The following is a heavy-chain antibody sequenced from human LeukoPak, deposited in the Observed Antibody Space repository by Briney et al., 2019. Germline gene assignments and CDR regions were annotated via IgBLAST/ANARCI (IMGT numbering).Heavy chain of an antibody. CDR3: AREVRYCSGGSCRGFDY. D-gene: IGHD2-15*01. CDR1: GGTFSSYA. V-gene: IGHV1-69*04. Sequence: SVKVSCKASGGTFSSYAISWVRQAPGQGLEWMGRIIPILGIANYAQKFQGRVTITADKSTSTAYMELSSLRSEDTAVYYCAREVRYCSGGSCRGFDYWGQGTLVTVSS. J-gene: IGHJ4*02. CDR2: IIPILGIA.